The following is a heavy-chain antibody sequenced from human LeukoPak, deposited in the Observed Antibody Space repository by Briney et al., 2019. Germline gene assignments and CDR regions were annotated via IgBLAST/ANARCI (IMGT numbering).Heavy chain of an antibody. CDR3: ARAFDTGTKPNDY. CDR2: INPNSGGT. Sequence: ASVKVSCKASGYTFTSYGISWVRQAPGQGLEWMGWINPNSGGTNYAQKFQGRVTMTRDTSISTAYMELSRLRSDDTAVCYCARAFDTGTKPNDYWGQGTLVTVSS. J-gene: IGHJ4*02. CDR1: GYTFTSYG. D-gene: IGHD1-7*01. V-gene: IGHV1-2*02.